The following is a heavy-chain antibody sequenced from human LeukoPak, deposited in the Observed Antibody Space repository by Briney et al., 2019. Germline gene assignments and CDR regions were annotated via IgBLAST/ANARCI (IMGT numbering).Heavy chain of an antibody. J-gene: IGHJ3*02. V-gene: IGHV3-48*03. Sequence: PGGSLRLSCAASGFTFTSYAMRWIRQAPGKGLEWVSYISSSGSTIYYADSVKGRFTISRDNAKNSLYLQMNSLRAEDTAVYYCARGEGYDCVWGSYRLFPGAFDIWGQGTMVTVSS. CDR2: ISSSGSTI. D-gene: IGHD3-16*02. CDR3: ARGEGYDCVWGSYRLFPGAFDI. CDR1: GFTFTSYA.